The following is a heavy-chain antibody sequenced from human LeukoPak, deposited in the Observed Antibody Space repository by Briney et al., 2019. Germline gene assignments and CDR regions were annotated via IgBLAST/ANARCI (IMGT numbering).Heavy chain of an antibody. CDR1: GYTFTGYY. Sequence: ASVKVSCKASGYTFTGYYMHWVRQAPGQGLEWMGWINPNSGGTNYAQKFQGRVTMTRDTSISTAYMELSRLRSDDTAVYYCARDYYDSSGYYLDYWGQGTLVTVSS. CDR3: ARDYYDSSGYYLDY. V-gene: IGHV1-2*02. J-gene: IGHJ4*02. D-gene: IGHD3-22*01. CDR2: INPNSGGT.